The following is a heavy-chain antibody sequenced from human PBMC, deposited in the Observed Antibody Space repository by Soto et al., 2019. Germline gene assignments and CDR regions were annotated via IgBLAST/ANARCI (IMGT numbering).Heavy chain of an antibody. Sequence: SETLSLTCTVSGGSTSSYYWSWIRQPPGKGLEWIGYIYYSGSTNYNPSLKSRVTISVDTSKNQFSLKLSSVTAADTAVYYCARGGFWSGYYNGAFDIWGQGTMVTVSS. D-gene: IGHD3-3*01. J-gene: IGHJ3*02. CDR2: IYYSGST. CDR1: GGSTSSYY. V-gene: IGHV4-59*01. CDR3: ARGGFWSGYYNGAFDI.